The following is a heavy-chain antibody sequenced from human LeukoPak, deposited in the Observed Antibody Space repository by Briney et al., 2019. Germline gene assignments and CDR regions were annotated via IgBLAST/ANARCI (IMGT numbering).Heavy chain of an antibody. D-gene: IGHD1-14*01. J-gene: IGHJ6*03. Sequence: GGSMRLSSAASRSTLSSYSMNWDRQAHGKGLERVSSISSSISYICCADSVKGRFSVSRDNAKKSLYLQMNILRAEDTAVYYCARVGPWVNPDYYYYYMDVWGKGTTVTVSS. CDR2: ISSSISYI. CDR3: ARVGPWVNPDYYYYYMDV. CDR1: RSTLSSYS. V-gene: IGHV3-21*01.